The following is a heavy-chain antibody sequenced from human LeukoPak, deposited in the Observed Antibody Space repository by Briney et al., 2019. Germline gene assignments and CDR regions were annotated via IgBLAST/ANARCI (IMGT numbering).Heavy chain of an antibody. CDR3: AKDTPDYDILTGPKLRLNQGGMDV. V-gene: IGHV3-30*18. CDR1: GFTFSSYG. Sequence: GGSLRLSCAASGFTFSSYGMHWVRQAPGKGLEWVAVISYDGSNKYYADSVKGRFTISRDNSKNTLYLQMNSLRAGDTAVYYCAKDTPDYDILTGPKLRLNQGGMDVWGQGTTVTVSS. J-gene: IGHJ6*02. CDR2: ISYDGSNK. D-gene: IGHD3-9*01.